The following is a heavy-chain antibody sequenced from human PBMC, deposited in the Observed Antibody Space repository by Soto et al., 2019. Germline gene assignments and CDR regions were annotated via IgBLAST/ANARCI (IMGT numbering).Heavy chain of an antibody. CDR3: ATRSRDAMVTNYYYCMDG. CDR1: GGSISSSNW. V-gene: IGHV4-4*02. CDR2: IYHSGST. D-gene: IGHD5-18*01. Sequence: PSETLSLTCAVSGGSISSSNWWSWVRQPPGKGLEWIGEIYHSGSTNYNPSLKSRVTISVDKSKNQFSLKLSSVTAADTAVYYCATRSRDAMVTNYYYCMDGWGRGPRITVSS. J-gene: IGHJ6*02.